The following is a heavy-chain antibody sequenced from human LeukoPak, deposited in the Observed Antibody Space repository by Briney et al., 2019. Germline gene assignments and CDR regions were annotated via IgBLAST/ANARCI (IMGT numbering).Heavy chain of an antibody. J-gene: IGHJ4*02. CDR2: IYTSGST. CDR1: GGSISSYY. CDR3: ARDLSYYDSSGYYTSFDY. D-gene: IGHD3-22*01. V-gene: IGHV4-4*07. Sequence: PSETLSLTCTVSGGSISSYYWSWIRQPAGKGLEWIGRIYTSGSTNYNPSLKSRVTMSVDTSKNQFSLKLSSVTAADTAVYYCARDLSYYDSSGYYTSFDYWGQGTLVTVSS.